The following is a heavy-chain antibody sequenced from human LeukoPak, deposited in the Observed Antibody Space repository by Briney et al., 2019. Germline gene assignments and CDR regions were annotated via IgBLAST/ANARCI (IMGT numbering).Heavy chain of an antibody. CDR3: ARAPDRGDVSIKYFDN. J-gene: IGHJ4*02. D-gene: IGHD4-17*01. CDR1: GFIFDDYA. V-gene: IGHV3-9*01. CDR2: ITWSGAGI. Sequence: PGGSLRLSCAASGFIFDDYAMHWVRQAPGKGLEWLSGITWSGAGISYADSVRGRFTISRDNDKNSLYLQMNSVRTEDTALYYCARAPDRGDVSIKYFDNWGQGTLITVSS.